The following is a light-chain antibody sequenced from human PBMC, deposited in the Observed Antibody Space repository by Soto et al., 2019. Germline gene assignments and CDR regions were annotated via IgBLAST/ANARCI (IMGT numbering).Light chain of an antibody. J-gene: IGKJ3*01. Sequence: EIVLTQSPGTLSLSPGERATLSCRASQSISSSYLAWYQQKPGQAPRLLVYGASSRATGIPDRFSGSGSGTDFTLTISRLEPEDFAVYDCQQYVSSRFTCGPGTKVDIK. CDR2: GAS. CDR3: QQYVSSRFT. V-gene: IGKV3-20*01. CDR1: QSISSSY.